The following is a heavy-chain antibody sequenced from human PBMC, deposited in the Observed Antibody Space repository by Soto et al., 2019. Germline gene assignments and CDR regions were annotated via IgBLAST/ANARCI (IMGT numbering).Heavy chain of an antibody. V-gene: IGHV3-33*01. CDR1: GFTFSSYG. CDR3: ARRVRFWTYYYGMDV. D-gene: IGHD3-3*01. Sequence: HPGGSLRLSCAASGFTFSSYGMHWVRQAPGKGLEWVAVIWYDGSNKYYADSVKGRFTISRDNSKNTLYLQMNSLRAEDTAVYYCARRVRFWTYYYGMDVWGQGTTVTVSS. CDR2: IWYDGSNK. J-gene: IGHJ6*02.